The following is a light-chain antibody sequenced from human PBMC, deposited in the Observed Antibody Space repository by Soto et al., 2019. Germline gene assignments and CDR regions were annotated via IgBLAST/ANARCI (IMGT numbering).Light chain of an antibody. Sequence: QSVLTQPASVSGSPGQSITISCTGSGSDIGAYNYVSWYQQHPGKAPKLLIHGVTRRPSGVSSRFSASKSAYTASLTISGLQAEDEANYYCSSYARDNNYVFGTGTKVTVL. J-gene: IGLJ1*01. V-gene: IGLV2-14*01. CDR3: SSYARDNNYV. CDR1: GSDIGAYNY. CDR2: GVT.